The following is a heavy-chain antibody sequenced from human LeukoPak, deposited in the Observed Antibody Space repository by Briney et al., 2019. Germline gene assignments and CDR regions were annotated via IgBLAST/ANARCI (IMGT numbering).Heavy chain of an antibody. CDR3: ARGRGSGWYPFAY. Sequence: SETLSLTCAVYGGSFSGYYWSWIRQPPGKGLEWIGEINHSGSTNYNPSLKSRVTISVDTSKNQFPLKLSSVTAADTAVYYCARGRGSGWYPFAYWGQGTLVTVSS. V-gene: IGHV4-34*01. CDR1: GGSFSGYY. CDR2: INHSGST. J-gene: IGHJ4*02. D-gene: IGHD6-19*01.